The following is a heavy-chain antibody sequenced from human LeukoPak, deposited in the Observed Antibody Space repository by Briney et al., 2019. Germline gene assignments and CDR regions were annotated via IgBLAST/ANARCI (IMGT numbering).Heavy chain of an antibody. CDR3: ARGTMTTVTYYFDY. D-gene: IGHD4-17*01. J-gene: IGHJ4*02. Sequence: SETLSLTCTVSGGSISSSIYHWSWIRQPPGKGLEWIGEINHSGSTNYNPSLKSRVTISVDTSKNQFSLKLSSVTAADTAVYYCARGTMTTVTYYFDYWGQGTLVTVSS. V-gene: IGHV4-39*07. CDR1: GGSISSSIYH. CDR2: INHSGST.